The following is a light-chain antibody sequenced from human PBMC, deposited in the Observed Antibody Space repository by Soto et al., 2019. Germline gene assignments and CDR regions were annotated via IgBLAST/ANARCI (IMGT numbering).Light chain of an antibody. CDR2: AAS. V-gene: IGKV1-8*01. J-gene: IGKJ1*01. CDR1: QDINTY. Sequence: AIRMTQSPSSFSASTGDRVTITCRASQDINTYLAWYQQKPGKAPELLIYAASSLQSGVPSRFSGSGSGTDFTLTITYLQSEDFATYYCQQYYSHPWTFGQGTKVEIK. CDR3: QQYYSHPWT.